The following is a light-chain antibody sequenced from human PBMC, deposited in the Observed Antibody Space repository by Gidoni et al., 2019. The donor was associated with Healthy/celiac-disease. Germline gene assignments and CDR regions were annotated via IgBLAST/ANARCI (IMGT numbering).Light chain of an antibody. Sequence: DIVMTQSPDSLAVSLGERATINCKSSQSVLYSSNNKNYLAWYQQKPGQPPKLLIYWASTRESGVPDRFSGSGSGTDFTLTISSLQAEDVAVYYCQQYYSTPIAFXHXTRLEIK. V-gene: IGKV4-1*01. J-gene: IGKJ5*01. CDR1: QSVLYSSNNKNY. CDR2: WAS. CDR3: QQYYSTPIA.